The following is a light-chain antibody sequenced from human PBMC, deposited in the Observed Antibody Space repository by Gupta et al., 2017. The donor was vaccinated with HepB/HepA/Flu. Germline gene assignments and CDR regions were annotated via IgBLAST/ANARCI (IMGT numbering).Light chain of an antibody. J-gene: IGLJ2*01. Sequence: QSALTQPASVSGSPGQSITISCTGTSSDVGSYNLVSWYQQHPAKVPKLIIYEVSQRPSGVSNRFSGSKSGNTASLTISGLQAEDEADYYCCSDAGTTTFVLFGGGTKLTVL. CDR3: CSDAGTTTFVL. CDR1: SSDVGSYNL. V-gene: IGLV2-23*02. CDR2: EVS.